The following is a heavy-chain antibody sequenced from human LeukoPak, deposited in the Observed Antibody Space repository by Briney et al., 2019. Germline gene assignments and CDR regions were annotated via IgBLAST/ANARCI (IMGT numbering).Heavy chain of an antibody. J-gene: IGHJ4*02. CDR1: GGSFSGYY. Sequence: SETLSLTCAVYGGSFSGYYWSWIRQPPGKGLEWIGEINHSGSTNYNPSLKSRVTISVDTSKNQFSLKLSSVTAADTAVYYCARFAGYYYDSSGYYFPRYYFDYWGQGTLVTVSS. D-gene: IGHD3-22*01. CDR3: ARFAGYYYDSSGYYFPRYYFDY. V-gene: IGHV4-34*01. CDR2: INHSGST.